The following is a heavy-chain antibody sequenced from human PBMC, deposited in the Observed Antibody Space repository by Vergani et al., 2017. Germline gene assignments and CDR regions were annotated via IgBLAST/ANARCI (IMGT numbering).Heavy chain of an antibody. CDR1: GGSISSSSYY. CDR3: ARRERNSSGWYGGGFFDY. D-gene: IGHD6-19*01. CDR2: IYYSGST. Sequence: QLQLQESGPGLVKPSETLSLTCTVSGGSISSSSYYWGWIRQPPGKGLEWIGSIYYSGSTYYNPSLKSRVTISVDTSKNQFSLKLSSVTAADTAVYYCARRERNSSGWYGGGFFDYWGQGTLVTVSS. V-gene: IGHV4-39*01. J-gene: IGHJ4*02.